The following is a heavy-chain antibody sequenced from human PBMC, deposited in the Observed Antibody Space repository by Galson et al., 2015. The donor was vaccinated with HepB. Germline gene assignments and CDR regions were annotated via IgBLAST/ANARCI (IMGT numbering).Heavy chain of an antibody. J-gene: IGHJ4*02. CDR3: ARGEIGGGNSLFCDY. Sequence: SLRLSCAASGFTFSSYAMHWVRQAPGKGLEWVAVIWYDGSNKYYADSVKGRFTISRDNSKNTLYLQMNSLRAEDTAVYYCARGEIGGGNSLFCDYWGQGTLVTVSS. D-gene: IGHD4-23*01. CDR1: GFTFSSYA. V-gene: IGHV3-33*08. CDR2: IWYDGSNK.